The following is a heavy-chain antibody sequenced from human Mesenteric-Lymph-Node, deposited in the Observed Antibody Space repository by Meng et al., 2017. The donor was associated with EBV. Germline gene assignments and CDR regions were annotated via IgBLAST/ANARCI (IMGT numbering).Heavy chain of an antibody. J-gene: IGHJ4*02. D-gene: IGHD3-10*01. CDR3: ARRLHYYGSLGS. CDR2: TGTS. V-gene: IGHV4-39*01. Sequence: QLQQAELAHGQSKPSETFSLTCPIYGGTNSSDNWAWNRQPPGKGLEWIGDTGTSYYNPSLKNRVTISVDTSNQFSLKLSSVTAADTAVYYCARRLHYYGSLGSWGQGTLVTVSS. CDR1: GGTNSSDN.